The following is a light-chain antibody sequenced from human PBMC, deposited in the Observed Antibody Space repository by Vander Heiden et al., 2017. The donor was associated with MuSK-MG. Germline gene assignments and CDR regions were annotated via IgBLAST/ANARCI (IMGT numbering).Light chain of an antibody. CDR1: QSISSY. CDR2: AAA. Sequence: DIQMLQSPSSLSASVGARVTITCRASQSISSYLNWYQQKPGKAPKLLIYAAASLQSGVPSSISGSGSGTDFTLTISSRQPEDFATYYCQQRDSTPQAFGQGTQLEIK. CDR3: QQRDSTPQA. V-gene: IGKV1-39*01. J-gene: IGKJ5*01.